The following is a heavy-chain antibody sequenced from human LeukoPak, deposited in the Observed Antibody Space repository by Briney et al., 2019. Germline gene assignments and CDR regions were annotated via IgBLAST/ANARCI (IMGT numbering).Heavy chain of an antibody. Sequence: SETLSLTCTVSGGSISSYYWSWIRQPAGKGLEWIGRIYTSGSTNYNPSLKSRVTMSVDTSKNQFSLKLSSVTAADTAVYYCARHRAITIFGVVIVWFDPWGQGTLVTVSS. CDR1: GGSISSYY. D-gene: IGHD3-3*01. V-gene: IGHV4-4*07. CDR3: ARHRAITIFGVVIVWFDP. J-gene: IGHJ5*02. CDR2: IYTSGST.